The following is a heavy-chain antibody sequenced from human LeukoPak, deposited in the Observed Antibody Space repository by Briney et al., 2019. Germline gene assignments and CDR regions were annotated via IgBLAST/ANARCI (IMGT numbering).Heavy chain of an antibody. CDR2: INPNSGGT. Sequence: ASVKVSCKASGYTFTGYYMHWVRQAPGQGLDWMGWINPNSGGTNYAQKFQGRVTMTRDTSISTAYMELSRLRSDDKAVYYCAREDEDPDSSNRFDYWGQGTLVTVSS. CDR3: AREDEDPDSSNRFDY. V-gene: IGHV1-2*02. J-gene: IGHJ4*02. D-gene: IGHD6-13*01. CDR1: GYTFTGYY.